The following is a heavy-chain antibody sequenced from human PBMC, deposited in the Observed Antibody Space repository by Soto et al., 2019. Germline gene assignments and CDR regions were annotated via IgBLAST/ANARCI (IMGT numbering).Heavy chain of an antibody. D-gene: IGHD2-21*01. CDR2: ISGSGAT. J-gene: IGHJ4*02. V-gene: IGHV4-34*01. CDR1: GGSFSGYY. Sequence: PSETLSLTCAVSGGSFSGYYWSWIRQSPGKGLEWIGEISGSGATNYNPALKSRVSLSLDTSKNQFSLKLNSLTAADTAVYYCAKLWRHWGQGTTVTVS. CDR3: AKLWRH.